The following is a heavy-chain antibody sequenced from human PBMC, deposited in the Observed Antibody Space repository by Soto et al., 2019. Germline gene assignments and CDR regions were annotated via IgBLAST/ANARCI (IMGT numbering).Heavy chain of an antibody. J-gene: IGHJ6*02. CDR3: ASAELELPTYYYYYGMDV. CDR2: IIPIFGTA. CDR1: GGTFSSYA. V-gene: IGHV1-69*06. Sequence: QVQLVQSGAEVKKPGSSVKVSCKASGGTFSSYAISWVRRAPGQGLEWMGGIIPIFGTANYAQKFQGRVTITADKSTSTAYMELSSLRSEDTAVYYCASAELELPTYYYYYGMDVWGQGTTVTVSS. D-gene: IGHD1-7*01.